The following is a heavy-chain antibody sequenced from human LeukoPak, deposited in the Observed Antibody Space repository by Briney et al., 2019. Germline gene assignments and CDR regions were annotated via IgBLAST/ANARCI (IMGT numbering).Heavy chain of an antibody. CDR2: IWYDGSNK. CDR3: ARTYCTNGVCSFGMDV. D-gene: IGHD2-8*01. Sequence: GGSLRLSCAASGFTFNAYNMNWIRQAPGKGLEWVAVIWYDGSNKYYAGSVKGRFTISRDNSKNTLYLQMNSLRAEDTAVYYCARTYCTNGVCSFGMDVWGQGTTVTVSS. V-gene: IGHV3-33*08. J-gene: IGHJ6*02. CDR1: GFTFNAYN.